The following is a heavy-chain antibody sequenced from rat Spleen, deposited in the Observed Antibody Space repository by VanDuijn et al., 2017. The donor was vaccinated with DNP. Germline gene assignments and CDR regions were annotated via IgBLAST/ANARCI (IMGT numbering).Heavy chain of an antibody. CDR3: TTGYGGYSY. J-gene: IGHJ2*01. D-gene: IGHD1-11*01. CDR1: GFIFSNHW. Sequence: EVQLVESGGGPVQPGRSLKLSCLASGFIFSNHWMTWIRQAPGKGLEWVASITNTGDHTYYSDSVKGRFTISRDNAKSTLYLQMDSLRSEDTATYYCTTGYGGYSYWGQGVMVTVSS. CDR2: ITNTGDHT. V-gene: IGHV5-31*01.